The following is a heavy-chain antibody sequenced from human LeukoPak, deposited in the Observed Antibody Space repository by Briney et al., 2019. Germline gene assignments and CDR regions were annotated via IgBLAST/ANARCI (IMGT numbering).Heavy chain of an antibody. J-gene: IGHJ6*03. V-gene: IGHV4-39*07. CDR1: GGSIRSGDHH. CDR2: LDESGKP. Sequence: PSETLSLTCSVSGGSIRSGDHHWAWVRQPPGKGLEFIGSLDESGKPYYNRPLKSRVSISGDTSGKQFSLNLTSVTAADTAVYFCARDLGGYPFFMDVWGRGTTVIVSS. CDR3: ARDLGGYPFFMDV. D-gene: IGHD2-15*01.